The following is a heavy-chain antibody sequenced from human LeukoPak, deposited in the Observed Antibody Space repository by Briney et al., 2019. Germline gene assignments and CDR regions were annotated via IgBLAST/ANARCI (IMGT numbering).Heavy chain of an antibody. V-gene: IGHV3-7*01. Sequence: GGSLRLSCAASGFTFSSYWMSWVRQASGKGLEWVANIKQDGSEKYYVDSVKGRFTISRDNAKNSLYLQMNSLRAEDTAVYYCARDDYVWGVNYYYYYMDVWGKGTTVTVSS. CDR3: ARDDYVWGVNYYYYYMDV. D-gene: IGHD3-16*01. J-gene: IGHJ6*03. CDR2: IKQDGSEK. CDR1: GFTFSSYW.